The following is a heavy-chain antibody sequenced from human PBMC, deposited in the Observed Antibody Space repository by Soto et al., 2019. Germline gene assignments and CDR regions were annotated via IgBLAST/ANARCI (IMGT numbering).Heavy chain of an antibody. Sequence: QVQLVESGGGVVQPGRSLRLSCAASGFTFSSYAMHWVRQAPGKGLEWVAVISYDGSNKYYADSVKGRFTISRDNSKNTLYLQMNSLRAEDTAVYYCARVFDYGDYWGYWGQGNLVTVSS. D-gene: IGHD4-17*01. J-gene: IGHJ4*02. V-gene: IGHV3-30-3*01. CDR1: GFTFSSYA. CDR3: ARVFDYGDYWGY. CDR2: ISYDGSNK.